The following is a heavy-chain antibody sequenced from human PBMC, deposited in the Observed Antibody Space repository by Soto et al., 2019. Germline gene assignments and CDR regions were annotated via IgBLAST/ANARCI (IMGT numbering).Heavy chain of an antibody. CDR3: ARVGLGAFDAFDV. CDR2: INSDGSSR. CDR1: GFTFSGYW. D-gene: IGHD1-26*01. Sequence: PGGSLRLSCAASGFTFSGYWMHWVRQVPGKGLVWVSRINSDGSSRSYADSVKGRFTISRDNAKNTLHLQMNSLRAEDTAVYYCARVGLGAFDAFDVWGQGTLVTV. V-gene: IGHV3-74*01. J-gene: IGHJ3*01.